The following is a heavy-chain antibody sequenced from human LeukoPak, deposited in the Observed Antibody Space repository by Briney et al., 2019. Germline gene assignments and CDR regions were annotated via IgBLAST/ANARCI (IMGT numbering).Heavy chain of an antibody. Sequence: GGSLRLSCAVSGFPFSTYGMHWVRQAPGKGLEWVGIMWYEGSDKYYGDSVKGRFTISRDNSRNTLYLQMNSLRAEDKAVYYCTILAVASDFDYWGQGTLVTVSS. CDR3: TILAVASDFDY. CDR1: GFPFSTYG. CDR2: MWYEGSDK. V-gene: IGHV3-33*01. J-gene: IGHJ4*02. D-gene: IGHD6-19*01.